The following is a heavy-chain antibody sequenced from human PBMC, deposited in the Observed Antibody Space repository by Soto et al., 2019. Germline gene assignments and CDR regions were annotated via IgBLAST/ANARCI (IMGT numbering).Heavy chain of an antibody. D-gene: IGHD1-26*01. CDR3: AKRVSGSYPDCNLDY. CDR2: ISGSGGST. Sequence: VQLVESGGGVVQPGRSLRLSCAASGFTFSSYAMHWVRQAPGKGLEWVSAISGSGGSTYYADSVKGRFTISRDNSRNTLYVQINSLRAEDTAVYYCAKRVSGSYPDCNLDYWGQGTLVTVSS. CDR1: GFTFSSYA. V-gene: IGHV3-23*04. J-gene: IGHJ4*02.